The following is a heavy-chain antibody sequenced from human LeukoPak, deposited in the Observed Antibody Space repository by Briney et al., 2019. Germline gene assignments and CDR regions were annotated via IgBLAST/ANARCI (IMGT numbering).Heavy chain of an antibody. D-gene: IGHD6-19*01. CDR2: INAGNGNT. J-gene: IGHJ3*02. V-gene: IGHV1-3*01. CDR3: ARDTSKRQWGPRDAFDI. CDR1: GYTFTSYA. Sequence: GASVKVSCKASGYTFTSYAMHWVRQAPGQRLEWMGWINAGNGNTKYSQKFQGRVTITRDTSASTAYMELSSLRSEDTAVYYCARDTSKRQWGPRDAFDIWGQGTMVTVSS.